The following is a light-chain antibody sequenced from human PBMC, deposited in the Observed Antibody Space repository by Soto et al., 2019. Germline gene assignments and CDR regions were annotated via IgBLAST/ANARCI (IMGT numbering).Light chain of an antibody. J-gene: IGKJ1*01. CDR3: QQYNNWPWT. Sequence: IVLTQSPGTLSLSPGERATLSCRASQRLRSSYLAWYQQKPGQAPRLLIYGASTRATGIPARFSGSGSGTEFTLTISSLQSEDFAVYYCQQYNNWPWTFGQGTKVDIK. CDR1: QRLRSSY. V-gene: IGKV3-15*01. CDR2: GAS.